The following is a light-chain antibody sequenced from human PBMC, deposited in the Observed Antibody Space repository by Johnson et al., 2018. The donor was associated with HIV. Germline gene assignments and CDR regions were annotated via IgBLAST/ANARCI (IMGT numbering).Light chain of an antibody. CDR2: DTN. J-gene: IGLJ1*01. CDR3: GTWDSRLSAGNV. CDR1: SSNIGNNY. Sequence: QPVLTQPPSVSAAPGQKVTISCSGSSSNIGNNYVSWYQQLPGTAPKLLIYDTNKRPSGIPDRFSGSKSGTSATLGITGLQTGDEADYYCGTWDSRLSAGNVFGTGTKVTVL. V-gene: IGLV1-51*01.